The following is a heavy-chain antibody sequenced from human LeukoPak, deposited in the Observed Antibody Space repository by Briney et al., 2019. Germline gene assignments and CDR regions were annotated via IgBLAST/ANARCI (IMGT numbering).Heavy chain of an antibody. D-gene: IGHD5-12*01. CDR3: AGELVTTIRIFDY. J-gene: IGHJ4*02. CDR1: GGSLSGFY. Sequence: PSETLSLTCAVYGGSLSGFYWSWIRQPPGKGLEWIGEINHSGSTNYNPSLKSRVTMSVDTSKNLFSLNLRSVTAADTAVYFCAGELVTTIRIFDYWGQGTLVAVSS. V-gene: IGHV4-34*01. CDR2: INHSGST.